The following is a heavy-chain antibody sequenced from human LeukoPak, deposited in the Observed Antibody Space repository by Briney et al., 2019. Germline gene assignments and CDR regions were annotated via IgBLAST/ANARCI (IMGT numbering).Heavy chain of an antibody. J-gene: IGHJ3*02. CDR1: GGSISSGAYY. D-gene: IGHD3-10*01. CDR3: ARMRSMVRGVMDAFDI. V-gene: IGHV4-34*01. Sequence: PSETLSLTCVVSGGSISSGAYYWSWIRQPPGKGLEWIGEINHSGSTNYNPSLKSRVTISVDTSKNQFSLKLSSVTAADTAVYYCARMRSMVRGVMDAFDIWGQGTMVTVSS. CDR2: INHSGST.